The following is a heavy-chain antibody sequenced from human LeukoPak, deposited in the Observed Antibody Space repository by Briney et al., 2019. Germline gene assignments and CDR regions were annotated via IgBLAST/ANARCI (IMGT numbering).Heavy chain of an antibody. CDR2: IYSGGST. CDR1: GFTVSSNY. V-gene: IGHV3-53*01. CDR3: ARDSPPYGSGNYLDY. Sequence: GGSLRLSCAASGFTVSSNYMSWVRQAPGKGLEWVSVIYSGGSTYYADSVKGRFTISRDNSKNTLYLQMNSLRAEDTAVYYCARDSPPYGSGNYLDYWGQGTLVTVSS. D-gene: IGHD3-10*01. J-gene: IGHJ4*02.